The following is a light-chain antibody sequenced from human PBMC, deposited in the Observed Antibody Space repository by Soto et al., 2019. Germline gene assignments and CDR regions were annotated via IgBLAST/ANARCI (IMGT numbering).Light chain of an antibody. J-gene: IGLJ3*02. CDR1: IIGRKS. V-gene: IGLV3-21*02. Sequence: SYELTQPPSVAVAPGQAATITCGGYIIGRKSVHWYQQKPGQAPLLVIYADSDRPSGIPERFSGSNSGNTATLTISTVEAGDEAVYYCQVWDFVTEFGGGTKLTVL. CDR3: QVWDFVTE. CDR2: ADS.